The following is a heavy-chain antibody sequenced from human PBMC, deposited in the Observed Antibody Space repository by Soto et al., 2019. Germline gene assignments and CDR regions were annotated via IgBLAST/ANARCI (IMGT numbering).Heavy chain of an antibody. D-gene: IGHD2-8*01. V-gene: IGHV3-21*01. CDR1: GFTFSTYT. Sequence: PGGSLRLSCAASGFTFSTYTMTWARQAPGKGLEWVSSIDSSNKYMFYADSVKGRFTVFRHNTKNSLFLQMTGVRAEDTAVYYFATMSLSCTHPVCLPTWRQGTLVPVSS. CDR3: ATMSLSCTHPVCLPT. J-gene: IGHJ5*02. CDR2: IDSSNKYM.